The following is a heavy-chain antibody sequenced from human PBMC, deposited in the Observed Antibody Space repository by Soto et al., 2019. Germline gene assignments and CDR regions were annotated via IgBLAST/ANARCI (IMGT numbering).Heavy chain of an antibody. V-gene: IGHV5-10-1*01. CDR1: GYSFTSYW. D-gene: IGHD1-26*01. CDR3: ARQRGATYPPDFDY. Sequence: PGESLKISCKGSGYSFTSYWITWVRQMPGKGLEWMGRIDPSDSYINYSPSFQGHVTISADKSISTAYLQWSSLKASDTAMYYCARQRGATYPPDFDYWGQGTLVTVS. CDR2: IDPSDSYI. J-gene: IGHJ4*02.